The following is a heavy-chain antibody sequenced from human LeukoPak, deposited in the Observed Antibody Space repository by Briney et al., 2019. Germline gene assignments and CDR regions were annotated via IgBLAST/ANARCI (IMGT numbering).Heavy chain of an antibody. Sequence: SETLSLTCTVSGGSISSGSYYWGWIRQPPGKGLEWIASMYYSGTIFYSPSLKSRVTISVDTSKNQLYLKLGSVTAADTAVYYCARHPPRDGSAFDYWGQGTLVTVSS. J-gene: IGHJ4*02. CDR2: MYYSGTI. CDR1: GGSISSGSYY. CDR3: ARHPPRDGSAFDY. V-gene: IGHV4-39*01.